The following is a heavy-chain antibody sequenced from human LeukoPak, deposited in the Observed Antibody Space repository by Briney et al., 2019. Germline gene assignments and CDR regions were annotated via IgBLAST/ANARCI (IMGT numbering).Heavy chain of an antibody. Sequence: GGSLRLSCAASGFTFDRHAMCWVRQAPGKGLEWVSSIDIGGGTTYYADSVKGRFTISRDNAKNSLYLQMNSLRAEDTAVYYCARDAPGGYYDSSGTQPFDPWGQGTLVTVSS. CDR1: GFTFDRHA. CDR3: ARDAPGGYYDSSGTQPFDP. D-gene: IGHD3-22*01. V-gene: IGHV3-21*01. CDR2: IDIGGGTT. J-gene: IGHJ5*02.